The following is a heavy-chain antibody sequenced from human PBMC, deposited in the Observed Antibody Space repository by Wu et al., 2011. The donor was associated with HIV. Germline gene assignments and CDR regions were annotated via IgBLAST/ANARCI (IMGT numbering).Heavy chain of an antibody. Sequence: QVQLLQSGAEVKKPGASVKVSCKASGYTFTSYGISWVRQAPGQGLEWMGGIIPIFGTANYAQKFQGRVTITTDESTSTVYMELNSLRSEDTAVYYCARLSSIAGSGTYMLNYFDPWGPGTLVTVSS. J-gene: IGHJ5*02. V-gene: IGHV1-69*05. CDR3: ARLSSIAGSGTYMLNYFDP. CDR2: IIPIFGTA. D-gene: IGHD3-10*01. CDR1: GYTFTSYG.